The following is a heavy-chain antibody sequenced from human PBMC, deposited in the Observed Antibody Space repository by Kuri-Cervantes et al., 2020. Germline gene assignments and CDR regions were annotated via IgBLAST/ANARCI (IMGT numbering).Heavy chain of an antibody. J-gene: IGHJ3*02. V-gene: IGHV4-61*01. CDR3: ARDGDLDAFDI. D-gene: IGHD3-10*01. CDR1: GGSISSGNYY. Sequence: SETLSLTCTVSGGSISSGNYYWGWIRQAPGKGLEWIGYISYSGSTNYNPSLKSRVTVLVDTSKNQFSLKLTSVTAADTAVYYCARDGDLDAFDIWGQGTMVTVSS. CDR2: ISYSGST.